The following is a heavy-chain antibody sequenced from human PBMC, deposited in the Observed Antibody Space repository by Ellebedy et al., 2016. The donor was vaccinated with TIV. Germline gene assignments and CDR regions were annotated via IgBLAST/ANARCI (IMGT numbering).Heavy chain of an antibody. D-gene: IGHD1-26*01. CDR3: ARFSGRGGSGRNAQPSLDY. CDR2: VYYSGRT. CDR1: GGPISSHY. V-gene: IGHV4-59*11. Sequence: MPGGSLRLSCTVSGGPISSHYWTWIRQSPGKGLEWIGYVYYSGRTNYNPSLKSRVTLSVDPSKNQFSLKMNSVTAADTAVYDCARFSGRGGSGRNAQPSLDYWGQGTLVTVSS. J-gene: IGHJ4*02.